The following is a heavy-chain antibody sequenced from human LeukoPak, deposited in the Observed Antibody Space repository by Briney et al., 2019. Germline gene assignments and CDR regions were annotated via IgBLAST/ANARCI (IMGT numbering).Heavy chain of an antibody. V-gene: IGHV3-30*18. J-gene: IGHJ6*02. CDR3: AKDRWELLYYYYGMDV. D-gene: IGHD1-26*01. CDR2: ISYDGSNK. CDR1: GFTFSSYG. Sequence: GRSLRLSCAASGFTFSSYGMHWVRQAPGKGLEWVAVISYDGSNKYYADSVKGRFTISRDNSKNTLYLQMNSLRAEDTAVYYCAKDRWELLYYYYGMDVWGQGTTVTVSS.